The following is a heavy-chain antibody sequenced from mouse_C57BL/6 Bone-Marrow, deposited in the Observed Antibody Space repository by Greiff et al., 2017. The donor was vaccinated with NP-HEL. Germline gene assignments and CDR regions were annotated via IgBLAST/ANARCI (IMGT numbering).Heavy chain of an antibody. V-gene: IGHV1-7*01. D-gene: IGHD1-1*01. CDR1: GYTFTSYW. CDR2: INPSSGYT. Sequence: QVQLQQSGAELAKPGASVKLSCKASGYTFTSYWMHWVKQRPGQGLEWIGYINPSSGYTKYNQKFKDKATLTADKSSSTAYMQLSSLTYEDSAVYYCARFLITTVYAMDYWGPGTSVTVAS. J-gene: IGHJ4*01. CDR3: ARFLITTVYAMDY.